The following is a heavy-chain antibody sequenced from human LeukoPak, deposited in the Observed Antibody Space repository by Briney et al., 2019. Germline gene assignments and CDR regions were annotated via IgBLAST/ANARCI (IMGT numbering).Heavy chain of an antibody. CDR1: GGSISGYY. Sequence: PSETLSLTCTVSGGSISGYYWTWIRQPPGKGLEWIGYISNSGSTNYNPSLKSRVTISLDTSKNQLSLRLSSVTAADAAVFYCARVWEYSGYFFDYWGQGTLVTVSS. D-gene: IGHD5-12*01. V-gene: IGHV4-59*01. J-gene: IGHJ4*02. CDR3: ARVWEYSGYFFDY. CDR2: ISNSGST.